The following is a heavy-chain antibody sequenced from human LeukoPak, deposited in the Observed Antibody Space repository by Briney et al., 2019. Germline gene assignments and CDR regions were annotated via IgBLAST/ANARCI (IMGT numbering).Heavy chain of an antibody. CDR1: GGSISYFY. CDR3: ARDLYYDSSEFDY. D-gene: IGHD3-22*01. V-gene: IGHV4-4*07. CDR2: VYTSGST. Sequence: SETLSLTCTVSGGSISYFYWSWIRQPAGKGLEWIGRVYTSGSTNYNPSLKSRVTMSVDTSKNQFSLKLSSVTAADTAVYYCARDLYYDSSEFDYWGQGTLVTVSS. J-gene: IGHJ4*02.